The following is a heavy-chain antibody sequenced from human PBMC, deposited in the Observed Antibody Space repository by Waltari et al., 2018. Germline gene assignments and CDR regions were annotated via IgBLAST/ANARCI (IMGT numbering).Heavy chain of an antibody. CDR2: IYYTGNT. Sequence: QVQLQESGPGLVKPSETLSLTCTVSGGSISTYYWSWIRQPPGKGLEWIGYIYYTGNTNYNRSLKSRVTISLDTSNNQFSLKLSSVTAADTAVYYCARDPHGGYSGYLRGFDPWGQGTLVTVSS. CDR1: GGSISTYY. CDR3: ARDPHGGYSGYLRGFDP. V-gene: IGHV4-59*01. J-gene: IGHJ5*02. D-gene: IGHD5-12*01.